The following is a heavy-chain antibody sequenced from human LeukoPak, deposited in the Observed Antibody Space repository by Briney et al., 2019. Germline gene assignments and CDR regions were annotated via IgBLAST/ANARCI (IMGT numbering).Heavy chain of an antibody. J-gene: IGHJ5*02. D-gene: IGHD3-3*01. Sequence: ASVKVSCNASGYTFTSYGISWVRQAPGQGLEWMGWISAYNGNTNYAQKLQGRVTMTTDTSTSTACMELSRLRSDDTAVYYCARGGDFVATGWFDPWGQGTLVTVSS. V-gene: IGHV1-18*01. CDR2: ISAYNGNT. CDR1: GYTFTSYG. CDR3: ARGGDFVATGWFDP.